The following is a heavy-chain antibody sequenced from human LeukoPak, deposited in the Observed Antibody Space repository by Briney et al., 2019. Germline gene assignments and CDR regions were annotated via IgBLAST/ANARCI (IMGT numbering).Heavy chain of an antibody. CDR1: GGSISGSSYY. D-gene: IGHD4-17*01. CDR3: ASYTVTPHAFDI. V-gene: IGHV4-39*07. CDR2: IYHSGST. J-gene: IGHJ3*02. Sequence: SETLSLTCTVSGGSISGSSYYWGWIRQPPGKGLEWIGEIYHSGSTNYNPSLKSRVTISVDKSKNQFSLKLSSVTAADTAVYYCASYTVTPHAFDIWGQGTMVTVSS.